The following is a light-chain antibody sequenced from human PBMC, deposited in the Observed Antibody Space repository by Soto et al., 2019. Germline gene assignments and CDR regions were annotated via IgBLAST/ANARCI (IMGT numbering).Light chain of an antibody. V-gene: IGKV1-12*01. CDR1: QGVRNW. CDR2: AEF. J-gene: IGKJ2*01. Sequence: DSQMTQSPSSVSASVGDRVTITCRASQGVRNWLAWYQQKPGEATNLLIYAEFTLRRGVPSRFRGSGSGTDVTFTSTSRQPEDFATYYCQQAYRFPYTFGQGTNLELK. CDR3: QQAYRFPYT.